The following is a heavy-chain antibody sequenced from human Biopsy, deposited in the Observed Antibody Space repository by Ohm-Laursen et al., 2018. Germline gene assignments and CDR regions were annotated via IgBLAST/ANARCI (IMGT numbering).Heavy chain of an antibody. CDR1: GFTFSDYA. Sequence: LRLSCAASGFTFSDYAMSWVRQAPGKGLEWVAGIYGGGFGTYYADSVKSRFSISRDNSENTLYLHMNSLRAEDTAVYFCAKFEGDPTPSYYFDYWGQGTLVTVSS. D-gene: IGHD3-10*01. V-gene: IGHV3-23*03. CDR2: IYGGGFGT. CDR3: AKFEGDPTPSYYFDY. J-gene: IGHJ4*02.